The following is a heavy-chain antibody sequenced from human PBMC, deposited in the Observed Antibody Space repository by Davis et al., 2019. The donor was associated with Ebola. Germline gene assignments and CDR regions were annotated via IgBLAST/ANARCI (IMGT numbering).Heavy chain of an antibody. CDR2: ISYDGSNK. CDR1: GFTFSSYG. V-gene: IGHV3-30*03. J-gene: IGHJ6*03. D-gene: IGHD4-11*01. Sequence: PGGSLRLSCAASGFTFSSYGMHWVRQAPGKGLEWVAVISYDGSNKYYADSVKGRFTISRDNSKNTLYLQMNSLRAEDTAVYYCARTTVTPYYYYYYMDVWGKGTTVTVSS. CDR3: ARTTVTPYYYYYYMDV.